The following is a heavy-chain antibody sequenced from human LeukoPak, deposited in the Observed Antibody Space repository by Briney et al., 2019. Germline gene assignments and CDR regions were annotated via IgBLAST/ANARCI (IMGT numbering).Heavy chain of an antibody. Sequence: PGGSLRLSCAASGFTFSSYAMSWIRQAPGKGLEWVSAISGSGGSTYYADSVKGRFTISRDNSKNTLYLQMNSLRAEDTAVYYCAKSRVVGATPYYFDYWGQGTLVTVSS. CDR1: GFTFSSYA. V-gene: IGHV3-23*01. CDR2: ISGSGGST. J-gene: IGHJ4*02. D-gene: IGHD1-26*01. CDR3: AKSRVVGATPYYFDY.